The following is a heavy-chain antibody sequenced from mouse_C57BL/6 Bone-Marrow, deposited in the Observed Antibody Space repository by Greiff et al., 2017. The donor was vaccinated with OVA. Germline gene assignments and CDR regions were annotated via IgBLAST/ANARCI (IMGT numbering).Heavy chain of an antibody. CDR1: GFTFSDFY. CDR2: SRNKANDYTT. J-gene: IGHJ1*03. Sequence: EVQLVESGGGLVQSGRSLRLSCATSGFTFSDFYMEWVRQAPGQGLEWIAASRNKANDYTTEYSASVKGRFIVSRDTSQSILYLQMNALRAEDTAIYYCARDAYYGSSPYWYFDVWGTGTTVTVSS. CDR3: ARDAYYGSSPYWYFDV. V-gene: IGHV7-1*01. D-gene: IGHD1-1*01.